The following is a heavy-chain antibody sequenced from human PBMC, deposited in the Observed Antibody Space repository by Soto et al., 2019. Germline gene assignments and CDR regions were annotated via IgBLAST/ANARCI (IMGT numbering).Heavy chain of an antibody. CDR3: ARVVYFDRSAYGL. Sequence: WWSLRLSCSASVFSFSGYNMNWFRQAPGKGLEWVSSISGDSNYIYYADSVQGRFTISRDNAKNSVYLQMNSLRAEDTAVYYCARVVYFDRSAYGLWGQGTMVTVSS. V-gene: IGHV3-21*01. J-gene: IGHJ3*01. CDR1: VFSFSGYN. D-gene: IGHD3-22*01. CDR2: ISGDSNYI.